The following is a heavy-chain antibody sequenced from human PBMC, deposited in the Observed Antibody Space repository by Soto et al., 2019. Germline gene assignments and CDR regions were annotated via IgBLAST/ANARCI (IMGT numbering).Heavy chain of an antibody. J-gene: IGHJ6*02. Sequence: QVQLVQSGAEVKKPGSSVKVSCKSSGYTFTIYTVTWVRQAPGQGLEWMGRIIPIFTQTNYAQKFQDRVTITADKSTSTVYMELSGLRYEDTAVYYCARGGVGAAGGMGVWGQGTTVTVSS. CDR3: ARGGVGAAGGMGV. CDR2: IIPIFTQT. D-gene: IGHD1-26*01. CDR1: GYTFTIYT. V-gene: IGHV1-69*08.